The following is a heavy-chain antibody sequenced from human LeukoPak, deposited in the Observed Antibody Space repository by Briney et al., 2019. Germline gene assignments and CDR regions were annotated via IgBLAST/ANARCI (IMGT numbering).Heavy chain of an antibody. CDR3: AKGYCSSTSCQIRGDAFDI. Sequence: GSSLRLSCAASGFTFSSYGMHCVRQAPGKGLEWVAVISYDGSNKYYADSVKGRFPISRDNSKNTLYLQMNSLRAEDTAVYYCAKGYCSSTSCQIRGDAFDIWGQGTMVTVSS. CDR1: GFTFSSYG. D-gene: IGHD2-2*01. V-gene: IGHV3-30*18. J-gene: IGHJ3*02. CDR2: ISYDGSNK.